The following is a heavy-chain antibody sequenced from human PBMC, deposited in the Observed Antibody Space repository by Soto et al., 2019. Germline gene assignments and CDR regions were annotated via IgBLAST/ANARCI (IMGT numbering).Heavy chain of an antibody. J-gene: IGHJ4*02. V-gene: IGHV3-48*01. Sequence: SGGSLRLSCAASGFTFSTHSMNWVRQAPGKGLEWISYITSSDVTMYADSVKGRFTISRDNAKNSLYLQMNSLRGEDTAVYFCVGEVGFQLIYWGQGTLVTVSS. CDR2: ITSSDVT. CDR3: VGEVGFQLIY. CDR1: GFTFSTHS. D-gene: IGHD2-2*01.